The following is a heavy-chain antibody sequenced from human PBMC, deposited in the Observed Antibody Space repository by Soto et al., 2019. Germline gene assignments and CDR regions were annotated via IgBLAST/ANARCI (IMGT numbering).Heavy chain of an antibody. D-gene: IGHD6-19*01. CDR1: GYTFTGYY. V-gene: IGHV1-2*04. Sequence: QVQLVQSGAEVKKPGASVKVSCKASGYTFTGYYMHWVRQAPGQALEWMGWINPNSGGTNYAQKFQGWGTMTRDTSISTAYMERSRLRSDDTAVYYCARAVGGSSSGWDFDYWGKGTLVTVSS. CDR3: ARAVGGSSSGWDFDY. J-gene: IGHJ4*02. CDR2: INPNSGGT.